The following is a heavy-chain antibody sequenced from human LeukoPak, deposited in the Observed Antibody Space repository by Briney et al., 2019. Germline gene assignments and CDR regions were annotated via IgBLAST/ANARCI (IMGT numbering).Heavy chain of an antibody. V-gene: IGHV4-34*01. CDR3: ARAPFYYVWGSYRSVGYMDV. CDR2: INHSGST. Sequence: SETLSLTCAVYGGSFSGYYWSWIRQPPGKGLEWIGEINHSGSTNYNPSLKSRVTISVDTSKNQFSLKLSSVTAADTAVYYCARAPFYYVWGSYRSVGYMDVWGKGTTVTVSS. J-gene: IGHJ6*03. CDR1: GGSFSGYY. D-gene: IGHD3-16*02.